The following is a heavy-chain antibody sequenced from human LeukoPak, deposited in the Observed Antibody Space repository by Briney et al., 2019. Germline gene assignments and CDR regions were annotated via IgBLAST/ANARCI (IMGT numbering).Heavy chain of an antibody. CDR1: DDSISSSY. D-gene: IGHD6-6*01. V-gene: IGHV4-59*08. J-gene: IGHJ4*02. CDR2: VYYTGDA. Sequence: SESLSLTCHVSDDSISSSYWSWIRQPPGKGLEWIGYVYYTGDANYNPSLKSRVIISLDTSKNQFSLKVSSVTAADTAVYYCARHTFARPFDSWGQGTLVTVSS. CDR3: ARHTFARPFDS.